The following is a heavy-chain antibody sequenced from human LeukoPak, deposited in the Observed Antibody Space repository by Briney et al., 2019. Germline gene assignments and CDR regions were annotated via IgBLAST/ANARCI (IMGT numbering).Heavy chain of an antibody. V-gene: IGHV4-59*12. J-gene: IGHJ4*02. D-gene: IGHD7-27*01. CDR3: AMGGGLGIVDY. CDR1: GGSISSYY. Sequence: SETLPLTCTVSGGSISSYYWSWIRQPPGKGLEWIGYIYYSGSTNYNPSLKSRVTISVDTSKNQFSLNLSSVTAADTAVYYCAMGGGLGIVDYWGQGTLVTVSS. CDR2: IYYSGST.